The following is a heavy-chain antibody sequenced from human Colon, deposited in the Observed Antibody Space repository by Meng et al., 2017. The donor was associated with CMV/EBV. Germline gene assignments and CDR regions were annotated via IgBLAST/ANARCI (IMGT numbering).Heavy chain of an antibody. Sequence: ETLSLTCTVSGGSISSSSYYWGWIRQSPGKGLEWVANIKQDGTETYYVDSVKGRFTISKDNAKNSLYLQMNSLRVEDTAVYYCTRRRNYDFRSGYYSGVFDSWGQGTLVTVSS. D-gene: IGHD3-3*01. J-gene: IGHJ4*02. CDR1: GGSISSSSYY. CDR2: IKQDGTET. CDR3: TRRRNYDFRSGYYSGVFDS. V-gene: IGHV3-7*01.